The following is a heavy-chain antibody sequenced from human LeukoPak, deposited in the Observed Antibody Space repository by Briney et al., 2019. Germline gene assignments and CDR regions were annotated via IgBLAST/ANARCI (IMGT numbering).Heavy chain of an antibody. CDR3: ARGVQQQLIYYFDY. CDR2: IIPIFGTA. D-gene: IGHD6-13*01. Sequence: ASVKVSCKASGGTFSSYAISWVRQAPGQGLEWMGGIIPIFGTANYAQKFQGRVTITADESTSTAYMELRSLRSDDTAVYYCARGVQQQLIYYFDYWGQGALVTVSS. CDR1: GGTFSSYA. V-gene: IGHV1-69*13. J-gene: IGHJ4*02.